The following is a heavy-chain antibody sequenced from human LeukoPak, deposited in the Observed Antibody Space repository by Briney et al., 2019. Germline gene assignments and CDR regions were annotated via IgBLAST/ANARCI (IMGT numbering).Heavy chain of an antibody. Sequence: ASVKVSRKASGYTFTSYGISWVRQAPGQGLEWMGWISAYNGNTNYAQKLQGRVTMTTDTSTSTAYMELRSLRSDDTAVYYCARDGSGSWNGGPPSLYYYYYMDVWGKGTTVTVSS. CDR2: ISAYNGNT. J-gene: IGHJ6*03. V-gene: IGHV1-18*01. D-gene: IGHD6-13*01. CDR1: GYTFTSYG. CDR3: ARDGSGSWNGGPPSLYYYYYMDV.